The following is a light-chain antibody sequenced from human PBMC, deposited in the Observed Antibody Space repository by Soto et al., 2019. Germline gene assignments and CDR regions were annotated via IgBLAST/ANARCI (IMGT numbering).Light chain of an antibody. CDR2: DVS. CDR3: SSYTTSGNLV. Sequence: QSALTQPASVSGSPGQSITISCTGTSSDVGGYNYVSWYQQHPGKAPKLMIYDVSNRPSGVSNRFSGSKSGNTASLTISGLQAEGEADYYCSSYTTSGNLVFGGGTKLTVL. V-gene: IGLV2-14*01. J-gene: IGLJ2*01. CDR1: SSDVGGYNY.